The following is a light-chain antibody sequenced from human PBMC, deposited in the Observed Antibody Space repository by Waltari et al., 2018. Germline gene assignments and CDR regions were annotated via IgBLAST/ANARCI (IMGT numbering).Light chain of an antibody. CDR2: KDT. Sequence: SYELTQPPSVSVSTGQTARIICSGDAFQRQFAYGYQQKPGQAPVLVIYKDTERPSGIPERFSGSSSGTTVTLTISGVQAEDEADYYCLSADSSGPYLYVCGTGTTVTVL. V-gene: IGLV3-25*03. J-gene: IGLJ1*01. CDR3: LSADSSGPYLYV. CDR1: AFQRQF.